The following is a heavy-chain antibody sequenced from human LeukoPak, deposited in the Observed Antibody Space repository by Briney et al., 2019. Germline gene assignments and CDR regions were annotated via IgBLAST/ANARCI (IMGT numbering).Heavy chain of an antibody. Sequence: GGSLRLSCAASGFTVSDYYMSWIRQAPGKGLEWISYLSSSGSHTNFADSVEGRLTISRDNAKNSLYLQMNSLRVEDTAVYYCARDGYGALRFNCWGQGTLVTVSS. D-gene: IGHD4/OR15-4a*01. CDR3: ARDGYGALRFNC. CDR2: LSSSGSHT. CDR1: GFTVSDYY. V-gene: IGHV3-11*06. J-gene: IGHJ4*02.